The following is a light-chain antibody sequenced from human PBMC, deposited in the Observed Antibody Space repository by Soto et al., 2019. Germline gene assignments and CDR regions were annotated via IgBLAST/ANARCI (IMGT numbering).Light chain of an antibody. V-gene: IGLV2-11*01. CDR3: SSFTTSHTYI. CDR1: SVDVGAYDF. J-gene: IGLJ1*01. Sequence: QSALTQPHSVSGSPGPSVTISCTGTSVDVGAYDFVSWYQQHPGKAPKLLIYVVSGRPSGVPDRFSGSKSGNAASLTISGLQAEDEADYYCSSFTTSHTYIFGTGTKLTVL. CDR2: VVS.